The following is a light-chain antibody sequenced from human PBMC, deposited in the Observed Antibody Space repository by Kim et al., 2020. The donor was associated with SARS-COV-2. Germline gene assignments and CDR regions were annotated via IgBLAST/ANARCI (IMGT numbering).Light chain of an antibody. J-gene: IGKJ4*01. CDR3: QQHSDWPLT. CDR2: AAS. CDR1: QSVSSN. V-gene: IGKV3-11*01. Sequence: VSPGERVTLSCRASQSVSSNLAWYQQKPGQAPRLLIYAASNRATGIPARFSGSGSGTDFTLTISSLEPEDFAVYYCQQHSDWPLTFGGGTKVDIK.